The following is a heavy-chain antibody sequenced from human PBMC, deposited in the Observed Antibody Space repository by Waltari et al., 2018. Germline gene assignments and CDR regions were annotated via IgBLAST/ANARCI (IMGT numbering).Heavy chain of an antibody. V-gene: IGHV4-34*02. Sequence: QVQLQQWGAGLLQSSETLSLTCAVYGGSFSGYYWGWVRQPPGKGLEWIGENNHAGYPNHNPSLRSRVTISAATSKSQFSLKLNSVTAADTAVYYCVRLEDCTGPGGHCYSGDPFALDVWGQGTTVTVSS. CDR2: NNHAGYP. J-gene: IGHJ6*02. CDR1: GGSFSGYY. CDR3: VRLEDCTGPGGHCYSGDPFALDV. D-gene: IGHD2-15*01.